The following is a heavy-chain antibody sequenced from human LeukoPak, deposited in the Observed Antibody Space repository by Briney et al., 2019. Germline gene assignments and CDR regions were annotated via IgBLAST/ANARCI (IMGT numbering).Heavy chain of an antibody. Sequence: EASVKVSCKASGGTFSSYAISWVRQAPGQGLEWMGWISAYNGNTNYAQKLQGRVTMTTDTSTSTAYMELRSLRSDDTAVYYCARDLYYDSSGYYHYWGQGTLVTVSS. J-gene: IGHJ4*02. CDR1: GGTFSSYA. D-gene: IGHD3-22*01. CDR3: ARDLYYDSSGYYHY. V-gene: IGHV1-18*01. CDR2: ISAYNGNT.